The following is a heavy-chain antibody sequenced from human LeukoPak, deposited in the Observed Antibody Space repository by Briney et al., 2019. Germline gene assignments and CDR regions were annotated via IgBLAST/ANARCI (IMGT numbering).Heavy chain of an antibody. Sequence: SVKVSCKVSGGTFSSYAISWVRQAPGQGLEWMGRIIPILGIANYAQKFQGRVTITRNTSISTAYMELSSLRSEDTAVYYCARSYYDFWSGYHNWFDPWGQGTLVTVSS. CDR3: ARSYYDFWSGYHNWFDP. CDR2: IIPILGIA. CDR1: GGTFSSYA. V-gene: IGHV1-69*04. D-gene: IGHD3-3*01. J-gene: IGHJ5*02.